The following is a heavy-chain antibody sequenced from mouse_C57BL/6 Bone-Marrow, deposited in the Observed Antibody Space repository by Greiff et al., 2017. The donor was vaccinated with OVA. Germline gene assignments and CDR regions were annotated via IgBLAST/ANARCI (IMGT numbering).Heavy chain of an antibody. D-gene: IGHD1-1*01. J-gene: IGHJ3*01. Sequence: QVQLQQPGADLVKPGTSVKVSCTASGYTFTSYWMHWVKQRPGQGLEWIGRIHPSDSDTNYNQKFKGKATLTVDKSSSTAYMQLSSLTSEDSAVDYCAILGYYYGSSSFAYWGQGTLVTVSA. CDR3: AILGYYYGSSSFAY. V-gene: IGHV1-74*01. CDR2: IHPSDSDT. CDR1: GYTFTSYW.